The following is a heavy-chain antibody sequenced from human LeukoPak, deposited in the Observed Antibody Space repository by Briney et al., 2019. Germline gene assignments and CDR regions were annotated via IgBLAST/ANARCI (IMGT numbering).Heavy chain of an antibody. CDR3: ARSLTVVVAAAFDY. V-gene: IGHV1-18*01. J-gene: IGHJ4*02. Sequence: ASVKVSCKASGYTFTSYGISWVRQAPGQGLEWMGWISAYNGNTNYAQKLQGRVTMTTDTSTSTAYMELRSLRSDDTAVYYGARSLTVVVAAAFDYWGQGTLVTVSS. CDR2: ISAYNGNT. D-gene: IGHD2-15*01. CDR1: GYTFTSYG.